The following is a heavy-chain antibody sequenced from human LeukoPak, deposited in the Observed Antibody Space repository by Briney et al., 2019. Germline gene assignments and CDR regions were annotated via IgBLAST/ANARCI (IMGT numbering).Heavy chain of an antibody. V-gene: IGHV3-23*01. CDR1: GFTFSCYA. Sequence: GGSLRLSCAASGFTFSCYAMSWVRQAPGKGLEWVSAISGSGGDTYYADSVKGRFTISRDNSKNTLYLQMSSLRAEDTAVYYCAKDLGSVVTPPSLDFWGQGTLVTVSS. J-gene: IGHJ4*02. CDR3: AKDLGSVVTPPSLDF. CDR2: ISGSGGDT. D-gene: IGHD4-23*01.